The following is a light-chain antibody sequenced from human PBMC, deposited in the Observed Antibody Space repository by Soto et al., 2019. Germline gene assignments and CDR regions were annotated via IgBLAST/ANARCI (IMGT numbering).Light chain of an antibody. Sequence: EIVLTQSPATLSLSPGERATLSCRASQSVSSYLAWYQQKPGHAPRLLIYDASNRATGIPARFSGSGSGTDFTLTIGSLEPEDFAVYYCQQRSNWPWTFGQGTKVEIK. J-gene: IGKJ1*01. CDR1: QSVSSY. V-gene: IGKV3-11*01. CDR2: DAS. CDR3: QQRSNWPWT.